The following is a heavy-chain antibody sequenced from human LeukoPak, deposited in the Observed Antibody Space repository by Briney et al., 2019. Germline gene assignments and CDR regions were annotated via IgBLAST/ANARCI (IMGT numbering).Heavy chain of an antibody. J-gene: IGHJ6*03. Sequence: ASVKVSCKSSGYTFTGYYMHWVRQAPGQGLEWMGWINPNNGGTNYAQKFQGRVTMTRDTSISTAYMELSRLRSDDTAVYYCARGVAGVYFYYYMDVWGKGTTVTVSS. CDR2: INPNNGGT. D-gene: IGHD1-14*01. V-gene: IGHV1-2*02. CDR3: ARGVAGVYFYYYMDV. CDR1: GYTFTGYY.